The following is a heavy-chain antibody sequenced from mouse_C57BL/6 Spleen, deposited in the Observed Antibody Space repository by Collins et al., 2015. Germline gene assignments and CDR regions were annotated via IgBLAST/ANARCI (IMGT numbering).Heavy chain of an antibody. V-gene: IGHV1-19*01. CDR2: INPYNGGT. J-gene: IGHJ2*01. D-gene: IGHD2-5*01. Sequence: VKQSHGKSLEWIGVINPYNGGTSYNQKFKGKATLTVDKSSSTAYMELNSLTSEDSAVYYCAKVYYSNYVGYWGQGTTLTVSS. CDR3: AKVYYSNYVGY.